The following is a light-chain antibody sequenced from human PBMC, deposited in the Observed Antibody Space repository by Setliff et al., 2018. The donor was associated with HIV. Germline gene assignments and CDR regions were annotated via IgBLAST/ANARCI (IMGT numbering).Light chain of an antibody. Sequence: QSALTQPRSVSGSPGQSVTISCTGTSSDVGLYSYVSWYQQRPGKAPKLIIYDVSKRPSGVPDRFSGSKSGNTASLTISGLQAEDEADYYCCSYAVIPPYVFGTGTKVT. CDR3: CSYAVIPPYV. CDR1: SSDVGLYSY. J-gene: IGLJ1*01. CDR2: DVS. V-gene: IGLV2-11*01.